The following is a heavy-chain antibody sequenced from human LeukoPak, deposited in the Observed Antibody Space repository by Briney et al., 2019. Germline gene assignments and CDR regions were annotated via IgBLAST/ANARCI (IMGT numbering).Heavy chain of an antibody. CDR3: AQQGYCSGGSCYSHTAMVN. CDR2: ISYDGSNK. D-gene: IGHD2-15*01. V-gene: IGHV3-30*18. Sequence: GRSLRLSCAASGFTFSSHGMHWVRQAPGKGLEWVAVISYDGSNKYHADSVKGRFTISRDNSKNTLYLQMNSLRAEDTAVYYCAQQGYCSGGSCYSHTAMVNWGQGTLVTVSS. CDR1: GFTFSSHG. J-gene: IGHJ4*02.